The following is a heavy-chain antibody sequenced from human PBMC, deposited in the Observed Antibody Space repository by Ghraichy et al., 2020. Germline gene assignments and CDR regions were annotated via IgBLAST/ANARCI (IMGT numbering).Heavy chain of an antibody. CDR3: VSPSGYFDY. D-gene: IGHD6-25*01. CDR1: GFTFSSYS. V-gene: IGHV3-48*02. J-gene: IGHJ4*02. Sequence: GESLNISCAASGFTFSSYSMNWVRQAPGKGLEWVSYISSSSSTIYYADSVKGRFTISRDNAKNSLYLQMNSLRDEDTAVYYCVSPSGYFDYWGQGTLVTVSS. CDR2: ISSSSSTI.